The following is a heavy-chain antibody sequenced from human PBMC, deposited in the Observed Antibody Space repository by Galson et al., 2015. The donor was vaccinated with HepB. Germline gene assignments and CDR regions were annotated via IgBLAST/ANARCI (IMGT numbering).Heavy chain of an antibody. Sequence: SCAASGYTFTSYAMDWVRQAPGQGLEWMGWINTNTGNPTYAQGFTGRFVFSLDTSVSTAYLQISSLKAEDTAVYYCARVEWFGELLFDYWGQGTLVAVSS. J-gene: IGHJ4*02. V-gene: IGHV7-4-1*02. CDR1: GYTFTSYA. D-gene: IGHD3-10*01. CDR3: ARVEWFGELLFDY. CDR2: INTNTGNP.